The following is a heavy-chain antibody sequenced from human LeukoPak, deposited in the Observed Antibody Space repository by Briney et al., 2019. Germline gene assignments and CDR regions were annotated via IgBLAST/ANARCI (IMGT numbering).Heavy chain of an antibody. D-gene: IGHD6-13*01. J-gene: IGHJ6*02. CDR3: ARDLSIQQLVRSAYYYYYGMDV. CDR1: GYTXTGYY. CDR2: INPNSGGT. Sequence: ASVKVSCKASGYTXTGYYMHGVRQAPGQGLEWMVWINPNSGGTNYAQKFQGRVTMTRDTSTSTAYMELSRLRSDDTAVYYCARDLSIQQLVRSAYYYYYGMDVWGQGTTVTVSS. V-gene: IGHV1-2*02.